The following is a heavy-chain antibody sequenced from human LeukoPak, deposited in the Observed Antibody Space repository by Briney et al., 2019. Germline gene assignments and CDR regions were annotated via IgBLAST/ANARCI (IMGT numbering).Heavy chain of an antibody. J-gene: IGHJ5*02. CDR1: GGSIRNSY. Sequence: PSETLSLTCTVSGGSIRNSYWSWIPQSAGKGLEWIGRIYSSGSSNYNPSLRNRLTLSVDTSKNQFSLKLTSVTAADTAVYYCARDLADTRASSWFGPWGQGTLVTVSS. D-gene: IGHD6-13*01. CDR2: IYSSGSS. V-gene: IGHV4-4*07. CDR3: ARDLADTRASSWFGP.